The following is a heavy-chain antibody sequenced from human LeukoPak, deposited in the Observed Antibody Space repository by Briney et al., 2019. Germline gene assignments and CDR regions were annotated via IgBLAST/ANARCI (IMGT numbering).Heavy chain of an antibody. D-gene: IGHD2-2*01. V-gene: IGHV4-59*01. J-gene: IGHJ2*01. Sequence: SETLSLTCDVSGDSITSYYWSWIRQPPGKGLEWIGYVFYTGSTNYTPSLKSRVTISQDTPKNQVSLRLSSVTAAATAMYYCARSKSAAMFYWYFDLWGRGTLVTVSS. CDR3: ARSKSAAMFYWYFDL. CDR2: VFYTGST. CDR1: GDSITSYY.